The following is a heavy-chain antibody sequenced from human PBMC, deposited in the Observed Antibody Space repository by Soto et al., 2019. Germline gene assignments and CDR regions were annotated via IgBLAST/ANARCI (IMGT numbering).Heavy chain of an antibody. CDR1: GFTFSNYA. Sequence: EVQLLESGGGLVQPGGSLRLSCSASGFTFSNYAMRWVRQAPGKGLQWVSFISGSGTTTYYADSVKGRFTISRDNSKYTLYLQMTRLTAEDTAVYYCAKDFQFGFDYWGQGTLVTVCS. V-gene: IGHV3-23*01. CDR2: ISGSGTTT. J-gene: IGHJ4*02. D-gene: IGHD3-16*01. CDR3: AKDFQFGFDY.